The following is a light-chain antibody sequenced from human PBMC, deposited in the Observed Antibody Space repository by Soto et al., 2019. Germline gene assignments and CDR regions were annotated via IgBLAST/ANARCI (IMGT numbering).Light chain of an antibody. CDR3: QQYGSSGYT. CDR1: QSVSSSY. V-gene: IGKV3-20*01. J-gene: IGKJ2*01. CDR2: GAS. Sequence: EIVLTQXPGTLSLSPGERATLSCRASQSVSSSYLAWYQQKPGQAPRLLIYGASSRATGIPDRFSGSGSGTDFTLTINRLEPEDFAVYYCQQYGSSGYTFGQGTKLEIK.